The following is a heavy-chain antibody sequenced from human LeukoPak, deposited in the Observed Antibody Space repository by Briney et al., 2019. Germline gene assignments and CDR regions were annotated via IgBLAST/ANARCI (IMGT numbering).Heavy chain of an antibody. D-gene: IGHD5-24*01. CDR2: IYYSGST. J-gene: IGHJ3*02. CDR3: ASSADGYPWDAFDI. Sequence: SETLSLTCTVSGGSISSYYWSWIRQPPGKGLEWIGYIYYSGSTNYKPSLKSRVTISVDTSKNQFSLKLSSVTAADTAVYYCASSADGYPWDAFDIWGQGTMVTVSS. V-gene: IGHV4-59*01. CDR1: GGSISSYY.